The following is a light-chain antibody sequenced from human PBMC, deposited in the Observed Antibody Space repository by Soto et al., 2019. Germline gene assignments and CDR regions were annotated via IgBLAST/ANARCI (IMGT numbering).Light chain of an antibody. J-gene: IGKJ2*01. CDR3: QQYGSSPGT. CDR2: GAS. Sequence: EIVLTQSPGTLSMSPGERATLSCWASQSVSFSYLAWYQQKPGQAPRLLIYGASSRAAGIPNRFSGSGSGTDFTLTISRLESEDFAVYYCQQYGSSPGTFGLGTKLEIK. CDR1: QSVSFSY. V-gene: IGKV3-20*01.